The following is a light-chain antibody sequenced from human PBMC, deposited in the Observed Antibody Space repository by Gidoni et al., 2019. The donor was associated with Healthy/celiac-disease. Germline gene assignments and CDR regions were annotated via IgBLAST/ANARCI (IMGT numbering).Light chain of an antibody. J-gene: IGKJ1*01. CDR1: QSLLHSNGYNY. CDR2: LGS. Sequence: DIVMTQSPLSLPVTPGEPASISCRSSQSLLHSNGYNYLDWYLQKPGQSPQLLIYLGSNRASGVPDRFSGSGSGTDFTLKISRGEAEDVGVYYCMQALQTPRTFXXXTKVEIK. V-gene: IGKV2-28*01. CDR3: MQALQTPRT.